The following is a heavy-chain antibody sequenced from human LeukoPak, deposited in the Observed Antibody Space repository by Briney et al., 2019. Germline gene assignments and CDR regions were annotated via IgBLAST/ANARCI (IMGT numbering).Heavy chain of an antibody. Sequence: SETLSLTCTVSGGSISSSSYYWGWIRQPPGKGLEWIGSIYYSGSTYYNPSLKSRVTIYVDTSKNQFSLKLSSVTAADTAVYYCARETLPLYYDFWSGYYFDYWGQGTLVTVSS. J-gene: IGHJ4*02. D-gene: IGHD3-3*01. CDR3: ARETLPLYYDFWSGYYFDY. CDR1: GGSISSSSYY. V-gene: IGHV4-39*02. CDR2: IYYSGST.